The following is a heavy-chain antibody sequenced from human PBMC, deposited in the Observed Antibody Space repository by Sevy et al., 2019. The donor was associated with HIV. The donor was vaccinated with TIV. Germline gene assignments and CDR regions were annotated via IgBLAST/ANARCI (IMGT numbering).Heavy chain of an antibody. CDR2: ISPYNGKT. V-gene: IGHV1-18*01. CDR3: ARGYNWNINFDY. CDR1: GYTFTSYG. Sequence: ASVKVSCKASGYTFTSYGISWVRQAPGEGLEWMGGISPYNGKTNYAQKLQGRVTMTTDTSTGTAYMEVRSLRSDDTAVYSCARGYNWNINFDYWGQGTLVTVSS. D-gene: IGHD1-1*01. J-gene: IGHJ4*02.